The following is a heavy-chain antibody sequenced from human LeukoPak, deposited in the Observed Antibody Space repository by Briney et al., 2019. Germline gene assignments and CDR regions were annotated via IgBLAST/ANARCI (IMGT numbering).Heavy chain of an antibody. Sequence: PSETLFLTCTVSGGSISSYYWSWIRQPPGEGLEWIGYIYYSGSTNYNPSLRSRVTISVDTSKNQFSLKLSSVTAADTAVYYCARVRISGWYKGGFDYWGQGTLVTVSS. V-gene: IGHV4-59*01. CDR2: IYYSGST. D-gene: IGHD6-19*01. J-gene: IGHJ4*02. CDR3: ARVRISGWYKGGFDY. CDR1: GGSISSYY.